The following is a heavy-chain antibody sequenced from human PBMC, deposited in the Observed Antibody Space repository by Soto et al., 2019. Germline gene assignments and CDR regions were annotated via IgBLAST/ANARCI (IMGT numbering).Heavy chain of an antibody. V-gene: IGHV3-23*01. Sequence: GESLKISCAASGFTFSSYAMSWVRQAPGKGLEWVSAISGSGGSTYYADSVKGRFTISRDNSKNTLYLQMNSLRAEDTAVYYCAKDREGHWNYGYFDYWGQGTLVTVSS. CDR1: GFTFSSYA. CDR2: ISGSGGST. J-gene: IGHJ4*02. CDR3: AKDREGHWNYGYFDY. D-gene: IGHD1-7*01.